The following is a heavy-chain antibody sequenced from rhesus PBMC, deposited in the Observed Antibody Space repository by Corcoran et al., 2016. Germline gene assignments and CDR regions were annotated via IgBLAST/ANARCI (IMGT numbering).Heavy chain of an antibody. Sequence: QVQLQESGPGLVKPSEPLFLTCAVYGGSFRSYWWNWIRQSPGKGLEWFGEINGYSGSTNYNPYLQSRVTISGDVSRNQFSLKWTSVTAADTAVYYCSSPVRYRFDVWGPGVLVSVSS. V-gene: IGHV4-80*01. CDR2: INGYSGST. CDR3: SSPVRYRFDV. J-gene: IGHJ5-1*01. CDR1: GGSFRSYW.